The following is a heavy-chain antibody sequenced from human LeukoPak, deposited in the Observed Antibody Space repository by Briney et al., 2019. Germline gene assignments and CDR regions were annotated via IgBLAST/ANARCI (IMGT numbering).Heavy chain of an antibody. V-gene: IGHV1-18*01. CDR2: ISAYNGST. Sequence: ASVKVSCKASGYTFTSYGISWVRQAPGQGLEWMGWISAYNGSTNYAQKLQGRVTMTTDTSTSTAYMELRSLRSDDTAVYYCARDRRVTYYYDSSGYYYGYWGQGTLVTVSS. CDR3: ARDRRVTYYYDSSGYYYGY. D-gene: IGHD3-22*01. CDR1: GYTFTSYG. J-gene: IGHJ4*02.